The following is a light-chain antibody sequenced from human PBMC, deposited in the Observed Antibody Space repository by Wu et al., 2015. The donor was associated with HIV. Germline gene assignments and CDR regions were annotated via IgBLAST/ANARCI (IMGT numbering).Light chain of an antibody. CDR2: GAS. J-gene: IGKJ1*01. Sequence: YNLKDWPRRPTGSSLYGASSRATGIPERFSGSGSGTDFTLTISRLEPEDFAVYYCQHYADSLMWTSDFGQGTKVEIK. CDR3: QHYADSLMWTSD. V-gene: IGKV3-20*01.